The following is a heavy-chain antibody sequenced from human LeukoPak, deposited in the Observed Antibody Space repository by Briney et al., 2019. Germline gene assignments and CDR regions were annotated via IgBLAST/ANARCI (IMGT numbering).Heavy chain of an antibody. CDR1: GFNLHRHA. CDR3: TKDLVLPSYQPFDS. D-gene: IGHD2-2*01. V-gene: IGHV3-23*01. CDR2: IRSDSSTT. Sequence: LAGGSLRLSCAASGFNLHRHAMSWVRQTPGKGLEWVADIRSDSSTTAYADSVEGRFTISRDNSRMTLYLQMNSLRAEDTAVYYCTKDLVLPSYQPFDSWGPGTLVTVSS. J-gene: IGHJ4*02.